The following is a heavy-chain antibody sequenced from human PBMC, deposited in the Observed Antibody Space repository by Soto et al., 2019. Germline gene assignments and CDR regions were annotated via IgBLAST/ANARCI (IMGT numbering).Heavy chain of an antibody. Sequence: LSLTCIVSGASISSRSSYWGWIRQPPGKGLEWVGTFYSGSTYNNPSLKSRVTISVDTSKNQFSLKLSSVAAEDTAIYYCATTRGIAVGGSFDHWGQGTLVTVS. V-gene: IGHV4-39*01. CDR1: GASISSRSSY. D-gene: IGHD6-13*01. CDR2: FYSGST. CDR3: ATTRGIAVGGSFDH. J-gene: IGHJ5*02.